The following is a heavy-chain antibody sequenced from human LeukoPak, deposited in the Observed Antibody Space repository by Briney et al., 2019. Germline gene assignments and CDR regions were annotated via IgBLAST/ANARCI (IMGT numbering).Heavy chain of an antibody. CDR3: ARDYSGSWYRYDAFDI. CDR1: GYTFTSYA. CDR2: INAGNGNT. V-gene: IGHV1-3*01. D-gene: IGHD6-13*01. J-gene: IGHJ3*02. Sequence: GASVKVTCKASGYTFTSYAMHWVRQAPGQRLEWMGWINAGNGNTKYSQKFQGRVTITRDTSASTAYMELSSLRSEDTAVYYCARDYSGSWYRYDAFDIWGQGTMVTVSS.